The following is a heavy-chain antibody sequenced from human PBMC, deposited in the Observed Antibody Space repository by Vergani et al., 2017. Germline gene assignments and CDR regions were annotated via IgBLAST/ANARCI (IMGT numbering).Heavy chain of an antibody. V-gene: IGHV1-8*01. J-gene: IGHJ4*02. CDR2: INPNSGNT. D-gene: IGHD1-14*01. Sequence: QVQLVQSGAEVKKPGASVTVSCKASGYTFTSYDINWVRQATGQGLEWMGWINPNSGNTGYAQKFQGRVTMTRNTSISTAYMELSSLRSEDTAVYYCARSPVRRKLVSYYFDYWGQGTLVTVSS. CDR1: GYTFTSYD. CDR3: ARSPVRRKLVSYYFDY.